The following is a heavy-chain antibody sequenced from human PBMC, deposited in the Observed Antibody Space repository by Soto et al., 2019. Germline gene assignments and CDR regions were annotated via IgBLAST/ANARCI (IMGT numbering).Heavy chain of an antibody. J-gene: IGHJ3*02. CDR1: GYSFTSYW. D-gene: IGHD3-22*01. CDR2: IYPGDSDT. Sequence: PGESLKISCKGSGYSFTSYWIGWVRQMPGKGLEWMGIIYPGDSDTRYSPSFQGQVTISADKSISTAYLQWSSLKASDTATYYCASRLYYYDSSGYPDSDAFDIWGQGTMVTVSS. V-gene: IGHV5-51*01. CDR3: ASRLYYYDSSGYPDSDAFDI.